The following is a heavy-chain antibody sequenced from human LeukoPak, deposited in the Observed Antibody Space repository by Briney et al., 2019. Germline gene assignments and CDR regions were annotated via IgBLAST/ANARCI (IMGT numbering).Heavy chain of an antibody. D-gene: IGHD1-26*01. CDR3: ARDLIVGATTFDY. J-gene: IGHJ4*02. CDR1: GFTFSTYG. CDR2: ISSSGSTI. Sequence: GGTLRLSCAASGFTFSTYGMSWIRQAPGKGLEWVSYISSSGSTIYYADSVKGRFTISRDNAKNSLYLQMNSLRAEDTAVYYCARDLIVGATTFDYWGQGTLVTVSS. V-gene: IGHV3-11*01.